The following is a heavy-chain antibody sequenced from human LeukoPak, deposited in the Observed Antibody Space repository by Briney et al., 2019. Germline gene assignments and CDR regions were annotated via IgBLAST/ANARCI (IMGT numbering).Heavy chain of an antibody. CDR2: IYYSGST. V-gene: IGHV4-39*01. D-gene: IGHD4-17*01. CDR1: GGSIGSSSYY. CDR3: ASLGPMTTVTTPGY. J-gene: IGHJ4*02. Sequence: PSETLSLTCTVSGGSIGSSSYYRGWIRQPPGKGLEWIGSIYYSGSTYYNPSLKSRVTISVDTSKNQFSLKLSSVTAADTAVYYCASLGPMTTVTTPGYWGQGTLVTVSS.